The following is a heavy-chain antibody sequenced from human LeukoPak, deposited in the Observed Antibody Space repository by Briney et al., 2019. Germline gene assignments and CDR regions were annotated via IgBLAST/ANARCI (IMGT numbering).Heavy chain of an antibody. D-gene: IGHD2-2*01. Sequence: PSETLSLTCTVSGGSMSSYYWSWIRQPPGKGLEWIGYIYYSGSTNYNPSLKSRVTISVDTSKNQFSLKLSSVTAADTAVYYCARLSSRSAFDIWGQGTMVTVSS. CDR2: IYYSGST. J-gene: IGHJ3*02. CDR3: ARLSSRSAFDI. V-gene: IGHV4-59*08. CDR1: GGSMSSYY.